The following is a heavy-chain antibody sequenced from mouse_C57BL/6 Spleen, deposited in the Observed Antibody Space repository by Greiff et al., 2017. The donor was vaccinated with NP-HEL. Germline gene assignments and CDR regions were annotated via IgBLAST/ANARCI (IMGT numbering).Heavy chain of an antibody. CDR3: ARSSLYYYGSTGYFDV. J-gene: IGHJ1*03. CDR1: GYAFTNYL. V-gene: IGHV1-54*01. Sequence: QVQLQQSGAELVRPGTSVKVSCKASGYAFTNYLIEWVKQRPGQGLEWIGVINPGSGGTNYNEKFKGKATLTADKSSSTAYMQLSSLTSEDSAVYFCARSSLYYYGSTGYFDVWGTGTTVTVSS. D-gene: IGHD1-1*01. CDR2: INPGSGGT.